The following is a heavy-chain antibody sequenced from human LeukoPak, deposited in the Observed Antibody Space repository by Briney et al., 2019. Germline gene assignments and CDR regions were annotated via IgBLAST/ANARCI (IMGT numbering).Heavy chain of an antibody. CDR1: GGSITNYY. CDR3: ARHQVLYSSGWFDY. Sequence: PPETLSLTCTVSGGSITNYYWSWIRQPPGKGLEYIGNIYYRGSTNYNPSLKSRVTISVDTSKNQFSLKLSSVTAADTAVYYCARHQVLYSSGWFDYWGQGTLVTVSS. J-gene: IGHJ4*02. D-gene: IGHD6-19*01. V-gene: IGHV4-59*08. CDR2: IYYRGST.